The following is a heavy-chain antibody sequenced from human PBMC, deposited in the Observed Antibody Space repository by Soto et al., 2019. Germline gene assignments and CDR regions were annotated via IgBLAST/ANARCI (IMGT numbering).Heavy chain of an antibody. J-gene: IGHJ4*02. CDR2: INPGDSES. CDR3: DRPSNNYVAN. CDR1: GYSFRDSG. Sequence: PXDSLKTSHKASGYSFRDSGGRLVLQMPGKGLEWMAIINPGDSESRYSPSFQGRVTISADKSISTAYLQWNSLKASDTAMYYRDRPSNNYVANLGERTLVT. V-gene: IGHV5-51*01. D-gene: IGHD4-4*01.